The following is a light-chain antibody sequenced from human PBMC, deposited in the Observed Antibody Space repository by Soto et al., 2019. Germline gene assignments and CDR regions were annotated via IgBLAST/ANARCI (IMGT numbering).Light chain of an antibody. CDR1: QSVGSW. Sequence: DIQMTQSPSTLSASVGDRVTITCRASQSVGSWLAWYQQKPGKAPKLLIYKASRLESGVPSRFSGSESGTEFTLTISNLQPDDFATYYCQQLNSPPRTFGQGTKVDIK. CDR3: QQLNSPPRT. J-gene: IGKJ1*01. CDR2: KAS. V-gene: IGKV1-5*03.